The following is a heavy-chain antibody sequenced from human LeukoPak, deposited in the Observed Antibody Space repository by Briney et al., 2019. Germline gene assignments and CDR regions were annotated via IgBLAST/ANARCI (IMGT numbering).Heavy chain of an antibody. CDR3: AKEITRPNRAVAGLNY. CDR1: GVTLRNYA. CDR2: ISGDGEST. D-gene: IGHD6-19*01. Sequence: PGGSLRLSCAASGVTLRNYAMTWIRQAPGKGLQWVSVISGDGESTYYADSVRGRFTISRDNSKNTLYLQMNSLRAEDTAMYYCAKEITRPNRAVAGLNYWGQGTLVTVSS. J-gene: IGHJ4*02. V-gene: IGHV3-23*01.